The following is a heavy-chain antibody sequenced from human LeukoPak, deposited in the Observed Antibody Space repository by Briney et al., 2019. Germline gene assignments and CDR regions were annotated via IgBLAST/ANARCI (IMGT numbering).Heavy chain of an antibody. V-gene: IGHV3-21*01. CDR2: ISSSSSYI. CDR3: ARVASYDFWSGQYAPFYYYYYMDV. CDR1: GFTFSSYS. D-gene: IGHD3-3*01. J-gene: IGHJ6*03. Sequence: GGSLRLSCAASGFTFSSYSMNWVRQAPGEGLEWVSSISSSSSYIYYADSVKGRFTISRDNAKNSLYLQMNSLRAEDTAVYYCARVASYDFWSGQYAPFYYYYYMDVWGKGTTVTVSS.